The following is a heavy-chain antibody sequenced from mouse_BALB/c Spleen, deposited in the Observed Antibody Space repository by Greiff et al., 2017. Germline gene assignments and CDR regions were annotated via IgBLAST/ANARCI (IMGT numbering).Heavy chain of an antibody. CDR2: IWGDGST. J-gene: IGHJ4*01. D-gene: IGHD4-1*01. CDR3: ARYTGTGAMDY. CDR1: GFSLTGYG. Sequence: QVQLKESGPGLVAPSQSLSITCTVSGFSLTGYGVNWVRQPPGKGLEWLGMIWGDGSTDYNSALKSRLSISKDNSKSQVFLKMNSLQTDDTARYYCARYTGTGAMDYWGQGNSVTVSS. V-gene: IGHV2-6-7*01.